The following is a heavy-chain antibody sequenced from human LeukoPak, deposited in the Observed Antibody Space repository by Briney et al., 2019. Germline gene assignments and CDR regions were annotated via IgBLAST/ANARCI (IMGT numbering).Heavy chain of an antibody. Sequence: PSETLSLTCAVYGGSFSGYYWSWIRQPPGKGLEWIGEINHSGSTNYNPSLKSRVTISVDTSKNQFSLKLSSVTAEDTAVYYRARGTDSSSSGDYWGQGTLVTVSS. D-gene: IGHD6-6*01. V-gene: IGHV4-34*01. J-gene: IGHJ4*02. CDR2: INHSGST. CDR3: ARGTDSSSSGDY. CDR1: GGSFSGYY.